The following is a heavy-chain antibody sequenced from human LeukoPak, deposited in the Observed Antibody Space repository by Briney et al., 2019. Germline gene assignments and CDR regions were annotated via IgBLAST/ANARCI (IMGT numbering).Heavy chain of an antibody. Sequence: PSETLSLTCTVSGGSISSYYWSWIRQPPGKGLEWIGYIYYRGSTNYNPPLKSRVTISVDTSKNQFSLKVTSVTAADTAVYYCARVHYYGSGSYDSGFDPWGQGTLVTVSS. CDR3: ARVHYYGSGSYDSGFDP. D-gene: IGHD3-10*01. CDR2: IYYRGST. V-gene: IGHV4-59*01. J-gene: IGHJ5*02. CDR1: GGSISSYY.